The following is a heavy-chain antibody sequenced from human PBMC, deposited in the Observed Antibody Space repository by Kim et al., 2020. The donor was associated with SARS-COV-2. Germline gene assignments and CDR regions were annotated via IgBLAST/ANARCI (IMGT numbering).Heavy chain of an antibody. Sequence: SRVTISVDTSKNQFSLKLSSVTAADTAVYYCATPDLNSSGWFSYYYGMDVWGQGTTVTVSS. D-gene: IGHD6-19*01. CDR3: ATPDLNSSGWFSYYYGMDV. J-gene: IGHJ6*02. V-gene: IGHV4-39*01.